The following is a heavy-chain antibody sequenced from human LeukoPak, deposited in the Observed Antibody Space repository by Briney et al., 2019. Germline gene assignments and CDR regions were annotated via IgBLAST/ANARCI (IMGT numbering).Heavy chain of an antibody. V-gene: IGHV4-34*01. CDR1: GGSFSGYY. CDR2: INHSGST. CDR3: ARYSRPAATLDY. J-gene: IGHJ4*02. Sequence: SETLSLTCAVYGGSFSGYYWSWIRQPPGKGLEWIGEINHSGSTNYNPSLKSRVTISVDTSKNQFSLKLSSVTAADTAMYYCARYSRPAATLDYWGQGTLVTVSS. D-gene: IGHD2-2*01.